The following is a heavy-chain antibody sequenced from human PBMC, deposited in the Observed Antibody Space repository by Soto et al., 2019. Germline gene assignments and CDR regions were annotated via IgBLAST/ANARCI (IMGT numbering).Heavy chain of an antibody. Sequence: QVQLQESGPGLVKPSETLSLTCTVSGGSISSYYWSWIRQPPGKGLEWIGYIYYSGSTNYNPSLKSRVTISVDTSKHQFSLKLSSVTAADTAVYYCARDHDYGDYGNWFDPWGQGTLVTVSS. CDR3: ARDHDYGDYGNWFDP. CDR2: IYYSGST. J-gene: IGHJ5*02. D-gene: IGHD4-17*01. V-gene: IGHV4-59*01. CDR1: GGSISSYY.